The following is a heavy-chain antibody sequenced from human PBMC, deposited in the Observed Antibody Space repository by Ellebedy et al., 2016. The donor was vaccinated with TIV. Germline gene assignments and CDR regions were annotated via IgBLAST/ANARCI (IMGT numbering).Heavy chain of an antibody. D-gene: IGHD3-16*02. V-gene: IGHV3-23*01. J-gene: IGHJ4*02. Sequence: GESLKISCAASGVTVSSTHMGWVRQAPGKGLEWVSAIRGTVMSTFYADSVKGRFTISKDNSKNTVYLQMNSLRAEDTAVYYCTKGGSENVWASYLDYWGLGILVTVSS. CDR1: GVTVSSTH. CDR2: IRGTVMST. CDR3: TKGGSENVWASYLDY.